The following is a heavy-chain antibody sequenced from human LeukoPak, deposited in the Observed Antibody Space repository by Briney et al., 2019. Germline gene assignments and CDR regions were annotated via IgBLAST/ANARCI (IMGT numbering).Heavy chain of an antibody. D-gene: IGHD1-26*01. J-gene: IGHJ4*02. V-gene: IGHV1-69*05. CDR3: ARDTPLGIVGTGYFDY. Sequence: SVKVSCKASGGTFSSYAISWVRQAPGQGLEWMGRIIPIFGTANYAQKFQGRVTITTDESTSTAYMELSSLRSEDTAVYYCARDTPLGIVGTGYFDYWGQGTLATVSS. CDR1: GGTFSSYA. CDR2: IIPIFGTA.